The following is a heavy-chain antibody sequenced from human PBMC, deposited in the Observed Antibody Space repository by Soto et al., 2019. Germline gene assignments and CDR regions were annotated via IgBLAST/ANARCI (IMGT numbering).Heavy chain of an antibody. D-gene: IGHD3-3*01. V-gene: IGHV3-23*01. CDR1: GFTFSSYA. CDR2: ISGSGGST. Sequence: PGGSLRLSCAASGFTFSSYAMSWVRQAPGKGLEWVSAISGSGGSTYYADSVKGRFTISRDNSKNTLYLQMNSLRAEDTAVYYCAKDQWGSGYYVYYYYGMDVWGQGTTVTVSS. J-gene: IGHJ6*02. CDR3: AKDQWGSGYYVYYYYGMDV.